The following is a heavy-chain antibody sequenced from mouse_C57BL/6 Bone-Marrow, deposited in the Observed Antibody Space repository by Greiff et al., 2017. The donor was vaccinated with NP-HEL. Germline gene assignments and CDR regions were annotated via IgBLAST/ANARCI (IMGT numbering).Heavy chain of an antibody. D-gene: IGHD2-4*01. Sequence: QVQLQQPGTELVKPGASVKLSCKASGYTFTSYWMHWVKQRPGQGLEWIGDINPNNGGTSYNQKFKGKATLTVDKSSSTAYMELRSLTSEDSAVYYCARRLRRGYYAMDYWGQGTSVTVSS. CDR3: ARRLRRGYYAMDY. CDR2: INPNNGGT. V-gene: IGHV1-53*01. CDR1: GYTFTSYW. J-gene: IGHJ4*01.